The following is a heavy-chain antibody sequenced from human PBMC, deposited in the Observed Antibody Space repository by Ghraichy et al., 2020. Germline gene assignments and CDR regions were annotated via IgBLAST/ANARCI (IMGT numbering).Heavy chain of an antibody. CDR1: GGSVSSGSYY. CDR2: IYYSGST. V-gene: IGHV4-61*01. CDR3: ARGGVWFGELLDRSRWFDP. D-gene: IGHD3-10*01. Sequence: SETLSLTCTVSGGSVSSGSYYWSWIRQPPGKGLEWIGYIYYSGSTNYNPSLKSRVTISVDTSKNQFSLKLSSVTAADTAVYYCARGGVWFGELLDRSRWFDPWGQGTLVTVSS. J-gene: IGHJ5*02.